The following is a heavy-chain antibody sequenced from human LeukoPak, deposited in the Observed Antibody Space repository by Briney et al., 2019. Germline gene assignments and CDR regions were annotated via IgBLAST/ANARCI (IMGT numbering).Heavy chain of an antibody. CDR3: ARKLRLGGNWFDP. Sequence: SVKVSCETSGGTFTSYAITWVRQAPGQGLEWMGKIIPISGTTNYAQKFHGRVTFTADESTSTAYMELSSLRSEDTALYYCARKLRLGGNWFDPWGQGTLVTVSS. J-gene: IGHJ5*02. V-gene: IGHV1-69*13. CDR2: IIPISGTT. CDR1: GGTFTSYA. D-gene: IGHD3-16*01.